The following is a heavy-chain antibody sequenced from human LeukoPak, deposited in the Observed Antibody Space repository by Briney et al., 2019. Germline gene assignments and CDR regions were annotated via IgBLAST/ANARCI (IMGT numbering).Heavy chain of an antibody. CDR2: ISYSAIT. D-gene: IGHD6-13*01. J-gene: IGHJ5*02. V-gene: IGHV4-59*01. Sequence: SETLSLTCTVSGGSISSYYWSWIRQPPGKGLEWIGYISYSAITNYNPALKSRVTISIDTSKNQFSLKLSSVTAADTAVYYCARGVNWIDPWGQGTLVTVSS. CDR1: GGSISSYY. CDR3: ARGVNWIDP.